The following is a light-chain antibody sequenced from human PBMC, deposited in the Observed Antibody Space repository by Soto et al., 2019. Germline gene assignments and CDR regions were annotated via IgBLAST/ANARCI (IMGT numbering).Light chain of an antibody. CDR2: LGS. V-gene: IGKV2-28*01. CDR3: MQVLQSPRT. CDR1: QSLLHSNGYNY. Sequence: DIVMTQSPLSLPVTPGEPASISCRSSQSLLHSNGYNYLDWYLQKPGQSPQLLIYLGSNRASGVPDRFSGSGSGTDFTLKISRVEAEDVGVYYSMQVLQSPRTFGQGTKLEIK. J-gene: IGKJ2*01.